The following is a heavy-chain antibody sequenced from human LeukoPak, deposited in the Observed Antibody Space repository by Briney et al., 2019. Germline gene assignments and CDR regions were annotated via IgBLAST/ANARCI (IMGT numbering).Heavy chain of an antibody. J-gene: IGHJ4*02. V-gene: IGHV3-33*01. CDR3: ARSSVTPGEGEVDQ. D-gene: IGHD3-16*01. CDR2: IWYDGSDK. CDR1: GFIFNNYG. Sequence: PGGSLRLSCAASGFIFNNYGMHWVRQAPGKGLEWVAVIWYDGSDKHYADSVKGRFTISRDNSKKMLFLQMNSLRAEDTAVYYCARSSVTPGEGEVDQWGQGTLVTVSS.